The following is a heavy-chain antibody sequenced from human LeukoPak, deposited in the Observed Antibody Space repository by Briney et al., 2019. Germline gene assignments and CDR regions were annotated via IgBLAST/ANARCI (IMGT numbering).Heavy chain of an antibody. CDR3: ARDRLGYCSSTSCPTHRAFDI. Sequence: GSSVKVSCKASGGTFSSYAISWVRQAPGQGLEWMGRIIPIFGTANYAQKFQGRVTITTGESTSTAYMELSSLRSEDTAVYYCARDRLGYCSSTSCPTHRAFDIWGQGTMVTVSS. D-gene: IGHD2-2*01. CDR2: IIPIFGTA. V-gene: IGHV1-69*05. J-gene: IGHJ3*02. CDR1: GGTFSSYA.